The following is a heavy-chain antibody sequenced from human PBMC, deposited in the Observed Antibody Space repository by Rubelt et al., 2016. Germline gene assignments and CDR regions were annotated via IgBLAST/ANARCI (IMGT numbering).Heavy chain of an antibody. Sequence: KPGSSVKVSCKASGGTFSSYVINWVRQAPGQGLEWMGRIVPILHVTNYAQKFRGRVTITADKSTSTAYMELTSLGSEDTAVYYCAREGVVVVDAFDIWGQGTMVTVSS. CDR2: IVPILHVT. CDR3: AREGVVVVDAFDI. V-gene: IGHV1-69*04. D-gene: IGHD3-22*01. J-gene: IGHJ3*02. CDR1: GGTFSSYV.